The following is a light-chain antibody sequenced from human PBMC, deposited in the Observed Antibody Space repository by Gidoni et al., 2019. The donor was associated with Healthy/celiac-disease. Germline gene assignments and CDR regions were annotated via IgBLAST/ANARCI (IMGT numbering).Light chain of an antibody. CDR3: QQRSNWPPVT. CDR2: DAS. J-gene: IGKJ4*01. CDR1: QSVSSY. V-gene: IGKV3-11*01. Sequence: EIVLTQSPATLSSSPGERATLSCMASQSVSSYLAWYQQNPGQAPRLLIYDASNRATGIPARFSGSGSGTDVNLTISSLEPEDFAVYYCQQRSNWPPVTFGGGTKVEIK.